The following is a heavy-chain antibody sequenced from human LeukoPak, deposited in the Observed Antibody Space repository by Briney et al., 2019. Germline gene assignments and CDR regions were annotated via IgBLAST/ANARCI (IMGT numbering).Heavy chain of an antibody. CDR3: ARVRDGYPYYFDY. CDR1: GGSISNYY. J-gene: IGHJ4*02. V-gene: IGHV4-59*01. D-gene: IGHD5-24*01. CDR2: IYYSGSI. Sequence: SETLSLTCTVSGGSISNYYWSWIRQPPGKGLEWIGYIYYSGSINYSPSLKSRVTISVDTPKNQFSLKLTSVTAADTAVYYCARVRDGYPYYFDYWGQGTLVTVSS.